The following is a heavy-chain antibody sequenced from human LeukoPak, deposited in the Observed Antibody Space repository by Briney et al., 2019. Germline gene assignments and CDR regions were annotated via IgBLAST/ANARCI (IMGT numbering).Heavy chain of an antibody. V-gene: IGHV1-69*13. J-gene: IGHJ4*02. CDR1: GGTFSSYA. CDR3: ARETGWGSYGLDY. Sequence: SVKVSCKASGGTFSSYAISWVRQAPGQGLEWMGGIIPIFGTANYAQKFQGRVTTTADESTSTAYMELSSLRSEDTAVYYCARETGWGSYGLDYWGQGTLVTVSS. D-gene: IGHD3-16*01. CDR2: IIPIFGTA.